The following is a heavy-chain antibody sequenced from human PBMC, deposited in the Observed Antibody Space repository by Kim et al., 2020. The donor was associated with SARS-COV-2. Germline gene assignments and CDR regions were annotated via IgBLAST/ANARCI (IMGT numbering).Heavy chain of an antibody. CDR1: GFTFSSYA. CDR2: ISYDGSNK. J-gene: IGHJ4*02. Sequence: GGSLRLSCAASGFTFSSYAMHWVRQAPGKGLEWVAVISYDGSNKYYADSVKGRFTISRDNSKNTLYLQMNSLRAEDTAVYYCARDAGSITGTRWDYWGQG. D-gene: IGHD1-7*01. V-gene: IGHV3-30-3*01. CDR3: ARDAGSITGTRWDY.